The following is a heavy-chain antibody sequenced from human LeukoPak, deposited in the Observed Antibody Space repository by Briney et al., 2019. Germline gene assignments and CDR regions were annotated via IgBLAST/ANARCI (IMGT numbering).Heavy chain of an antibody. Sequence: PGGSLRLSCTASAFTFNSYEIYWVRQAPGKGLEWVSYISGSGTTIYYADSVKGRFSISRDNAKNSLSLQMNSLRVEDTAVYYCARGPKAGGYDPQAGYYYYYYMDVWGKGTTVTITS. D-gene: IGHD5-12*01. CDR3: ARGPKAGGYDPQAGYYYYYYMDV. CDR1: AFTFNSYE. J-gene: IGHJ6*03. CDR2: ISGSGTTI. V-gene: IGHV3-48*03.